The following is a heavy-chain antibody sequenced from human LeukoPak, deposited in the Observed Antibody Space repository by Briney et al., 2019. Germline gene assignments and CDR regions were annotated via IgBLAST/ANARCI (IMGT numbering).Heavy chain of an antibody. V-gene: IGHV3-21*04. D-gene: IGHD2-15*01. CDR1: GFTFSSYS. CDR2: ISSSSSYI. Sequence: TGGSLRLSCAASGFTFSSYSMNWVRQAPGKGLEWVSSISSSSSYIYYADSVKGRFTISRDNSKNTLYLQMNSLRAEDTAVYYCAYCSGGSCYSFLFYWGQGTLVTVSS. CDR3: AYCSGGSCYSFLFY. J-gene: IGHJ4*02.